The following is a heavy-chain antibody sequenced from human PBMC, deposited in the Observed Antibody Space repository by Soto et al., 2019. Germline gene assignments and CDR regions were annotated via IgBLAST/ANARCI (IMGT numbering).Heavy chain of an antibody. CDR3: VKEGKMGVEGFDF. J-gene: IGHJ4*02. CDR2: IRGDLVTT. V-gene: IGHV3-23*01. Sequence: EMQLLESGGDLVQPGGSLRLSCATSRFTFSDHAMHWVRQAPGEGLEWVSGIRGDLVTTPYADSVKGRFAISRDNSKNTLYLQMNSLRAEDTAIYYCVKEGKMGVEGFDFWGQGTLVTVSS. D-gene: IGHD1-26*01. CDR1: RFTFSDHA.